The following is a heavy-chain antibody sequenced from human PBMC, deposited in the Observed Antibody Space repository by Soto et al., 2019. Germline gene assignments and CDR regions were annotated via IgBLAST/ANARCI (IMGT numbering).Heavy chain of an antibody. V-gene: IGHV3-23*01. D-gene: IGHD3-22*01. CDR1: GFTFSSXA. Sequence: LXLXCAASGFTFSSXAMSWVLHAPGKWLEWVSAISGSGGSTYYADTVKGRFTVSRDNSKNTLYLQMNSLMAEDTDVYYCARSGYYYPLDFDHWGQGNLVPVSS. CDR2: ISGSGGST. CDR3: ARSGYYYPLDFDH. J-gene: IGHJ4*02.